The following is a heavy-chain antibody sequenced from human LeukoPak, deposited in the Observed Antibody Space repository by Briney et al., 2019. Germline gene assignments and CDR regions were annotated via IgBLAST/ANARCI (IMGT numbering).Heavy chain of an antibody. CDR3: AKDYGGNHRFDY. J-gene: IGHJ4*02. Sequence: GGSLRLSCAASGFTFDGYAMHWVRQAPGKGLEWVSGISWDSGAIGYADSVKGRFTISRDNAKNSLYLQMDSLRAEDTALYYCAKDYGGNHRFDYWGQGTLVTVSS. CDR2: ISWDSGAI. D-gene: IGHD4-23*01. V-gene: IGHV3-9*01. CDR1: GFTFDGYA.